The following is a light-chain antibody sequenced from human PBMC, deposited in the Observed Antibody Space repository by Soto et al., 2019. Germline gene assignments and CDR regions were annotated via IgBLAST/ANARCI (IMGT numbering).Light chain of an antibody. CDR1: LNIGDS. CDR3: LQTYNLPRT. J-gene: IGKJ1*01. CDR2: GAS. Sequence: MTQTPSSLSASVGGRVTITCRASLNIGDSLSWFQQKAGKPPTQLIYGASALQSGVPVRFSGSASGTDFTLTIRNMQREDFATYYCLQTYNLPRTFGQGTKVDIK. V-gene: IGKV1-39*01.